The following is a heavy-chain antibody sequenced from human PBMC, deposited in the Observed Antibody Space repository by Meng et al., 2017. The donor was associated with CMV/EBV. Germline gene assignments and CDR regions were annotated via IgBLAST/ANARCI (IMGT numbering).Heavy chain of an antibody. CDR2: ISYDARNK. Sequence: GESLKISCAASGFTFNSYAMHWVRQAPGKGLDWVALISYDARNKYYADSVKGRCTISRDNSKNTLYLQMNSLRAEDTAVYYFAREKGWGADTTSFDYWGQGTLVTVSS. CDR1: GFTFNSYA. V-gene: IGHV3-30*04. D-gene: IGHD6-19*01. CDR3: AREKGWGADTTSFDY. J-gene: IGHJ4*02.